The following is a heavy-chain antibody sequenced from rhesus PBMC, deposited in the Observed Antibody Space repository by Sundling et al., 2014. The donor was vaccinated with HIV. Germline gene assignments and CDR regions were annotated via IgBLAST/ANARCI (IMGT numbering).Heavy chain of an antibody. CDR2: INPYNGYT. J-gene: IGHJ6*01. V-gene: IGHV1S2*01. CDR1: GYTFTDYY. D-gene: IGHD1-1*01. CDR3: ARERAGTTHYYGFAF. Sequence: QVQLVQSGAEVKKPGSSVKVSCKASGYTFTDYYIHWVQQAPRQGLEWMGWINPYNGYTTYAQRFQGRVTMTRDTSTNTAYMELSSLRSEDTAVYYCARERAGTTHYYGFAFLGPRVVVTVSS.